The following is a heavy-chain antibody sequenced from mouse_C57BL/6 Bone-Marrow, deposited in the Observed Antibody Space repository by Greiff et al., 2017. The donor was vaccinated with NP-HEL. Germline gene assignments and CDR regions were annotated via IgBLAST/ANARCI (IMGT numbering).Heavy chain of an antibody. J-gene: IGHJ2*01. V-gene: IGHV5-6*01. Sequence: EVKLVESGGDLVKPGGSLKLSCAASGFTFSSYGMSWVRQTPDKRLEWVATISSGGSYTYYPDSVKGPITISRDNAKNTLDLQMSSLKSEDTAMYYYARHPTVVATEGYFDYWGQGTTLTVSS. CDR2: ISSGGSYT. CDR1: GFTFSSYG. D-gene: IGHD1-1*01. CDR3: ARHPTVVATEGYFDY.